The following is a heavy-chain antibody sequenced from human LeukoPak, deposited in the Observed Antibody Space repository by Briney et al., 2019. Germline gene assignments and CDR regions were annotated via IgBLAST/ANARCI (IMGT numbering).Heavy chain of an antibody. J-gene: IGHJ4*02. Sequence: SVTVSCKASGGTFSSYAISWVRQAPGQGLEWMGGIIPIFGTANYAQKFQGRVTITADESTSTAYMELSSLRSEDTAVYYCARDLEVGATGGGDYRGQGTLATVSS. CDR1: GGTFSSYA. D-gene: IGHD1-26*01. V-gene: IGHV1-69*01. CDR3: ARDLEVGATGGGDY. CDR2: IIPIFGTA.